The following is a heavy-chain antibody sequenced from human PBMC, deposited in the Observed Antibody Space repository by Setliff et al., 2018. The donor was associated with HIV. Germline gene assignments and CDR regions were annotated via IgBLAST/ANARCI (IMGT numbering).Heavy chain of an antibody. J-gene: IGHJ4*02. V-gene: IGHV4-61*08. CDR1: GGSISTGVYY. CDR2: IYTSGST. Sequence: PSETLSLTCTVSGGSISTGVYYWSWIRQPPGKGLEWIGYIYTSGSTNYNPSLKSRVTISLDTSKNQFSLKLTSVTAADTAVYYCARLSGDYYYFDYWGQGALVTVSS. D-gene: IGHD2-21*02. CDR3: ARLSGDYYYFDY.